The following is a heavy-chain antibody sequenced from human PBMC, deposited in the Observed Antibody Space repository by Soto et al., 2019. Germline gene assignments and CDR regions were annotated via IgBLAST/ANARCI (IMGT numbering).Heavy chain of an antibody. CDR2: ISAYNGNT. V-gene: IGHV1-18*01. Sequence: QVQLVQSGAEVKKPGASVKVSCKPSGYTFTSYGITWVRQAPGQGLEWMGWISAYNGNTNYAQKFQGRVTMTTDTPTSTGYMELRGRGSDGTAVYDCASGWFGEFVYQFDYWGQGTLVTVSS. J-gene: IGHJ4*02. CDR1: GYTFTSYG. CDR3: ASGWFGEFVYQFDY. D-gene: IGHD3-10*01.